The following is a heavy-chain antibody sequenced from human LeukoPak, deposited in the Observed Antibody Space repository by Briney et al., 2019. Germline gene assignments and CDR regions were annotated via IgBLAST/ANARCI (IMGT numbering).Heavy chain of an antibody. CDR2: IYPGDSDT. D-gene: IGHD3-22*01. CDR3: VRLQRHYYDSSGSFDY. J-gene: IGHJ4*02. V-gene: IGHV5-51*01. Sequence: GESLKISCKGSGYSFTSYWIGWVRQMPGKGLEWMGIIYPGDSDTRYSPPFQGQVTISADKSISTAYLQWSSLKASDTAMYYCVRLQRHYYDSSGSFDYWGQGTLVTVSS. CDR1: GYSFTSYW.